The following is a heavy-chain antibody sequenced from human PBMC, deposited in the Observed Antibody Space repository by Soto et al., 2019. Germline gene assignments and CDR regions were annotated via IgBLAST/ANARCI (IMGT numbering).Heavy chain of an antibody. Sequence: PSETLSLSYTVSGGSISSYYWSWIRQPPGKGLEWIGYIYYSGSTNYDPSLKSRVTISVDTSKNQFSLKLSSVTAADTAVYYCARASSGGYSSWYHNWFDPWGQGTLVTASS. J-gene: IGHJ5*02. CDR2: IYYSGST. D-gene: IGHD6-13*01. V-gene: IGHV4-59*01. CDR3: ARASSGGYSSWYHNWFDP. CDR1: GGSISSYY.